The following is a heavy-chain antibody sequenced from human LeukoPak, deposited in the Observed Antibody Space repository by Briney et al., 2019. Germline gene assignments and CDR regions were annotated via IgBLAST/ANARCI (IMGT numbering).Heavy chain of an antibody. V-gene: IGHV3-9*01. CDR3: AKGGDGILTGYGDY. Sequence: PGGSLRLSCAASGFTFDDYAMHWVRQAPGKGLEWVSGISWNSGSIGYADSVKGRFTISRDNAKNSLYLQMNSLRAEDTALYYCAKGGDGILTGYGDYWGQGTLVTVSS. J-gene: IGHJ4*02. CDR1: GFTFDDYA. CDR2: ISWNSGSI. D-gene: IGHD3-9*01.